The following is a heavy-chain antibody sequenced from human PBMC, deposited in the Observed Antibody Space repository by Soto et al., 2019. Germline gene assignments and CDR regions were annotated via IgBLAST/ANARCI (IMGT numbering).Heavy chain of an antibody. CDR2: IYYSGST. CDR3: ARAYYGDFSFDY. J-gene: IGHJ4*02. Sequence: PSETLSLTCTVSGGSISSYYWSWIRQPPGKGLEWIGDIYYSGSTNYNPSLKSRVTISVDTSKNQFSLKLSSVTAADTAVYYCARAYYGDFSFDYWGQGTLVTVAS. V-gene: IGHV4-59*01. CDR1: GGSISSYY. D-gene: IGHD4-17*01.